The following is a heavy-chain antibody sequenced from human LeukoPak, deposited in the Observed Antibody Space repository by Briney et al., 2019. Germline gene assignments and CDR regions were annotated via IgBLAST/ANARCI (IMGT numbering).Heavy chain of an antibody. Sequence: PGGSLRLSCAASGFTFNNYAMNWVRQAPGKGLEWVSVISGSGGTTYYVDSVKGRFTISRDSSENTLYLQMNSLRAEDTAVYYCAKVSGGGLYYDGMDVWGQGTTVTVSS. J-gene: IGHJ6*02. V-gene: IGHV3-23*01. D-gene: IGHD1-14*01. CDR1: GFTFNNYA. CDR2: ISGSGGTT. CDR3: AKVSGGGLYYDGMDV.